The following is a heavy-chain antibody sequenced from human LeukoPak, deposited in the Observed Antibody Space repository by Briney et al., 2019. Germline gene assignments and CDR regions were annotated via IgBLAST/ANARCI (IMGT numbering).Heavy chain of an antibody. CDR2: ISWNSGSI. J-gene: IGHJ4*02. D-gene: IGHD3-10*01. CDR3: AKEMSGSYYNYFDY. Sequence: GGSLRLSCAASGFTFDDYAMHWVRQAPGKGLEWVSGISWNSGSIGYADSVKGRFTISRDNAKNSLYLQMNGLRAEDTALYYCAKEMSGSYYNYFDYWGQGTLVTVSS. V-gene: IGHV3-9*01. CDR1: GFTFDDYA.